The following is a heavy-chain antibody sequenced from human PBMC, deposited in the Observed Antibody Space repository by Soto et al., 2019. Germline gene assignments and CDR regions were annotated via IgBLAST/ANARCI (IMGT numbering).Heavy chain of an antibody. J-gene: IGHJ6*02. CDR3: ARAVVLTFSRFYDVDV. CDR1: GGTFISYS. D-gene: IGHD2-2*01. Sequence: QVQLVQSGAEVKTPGSSVKVSCEASGGTFISYSINWVRQAPGQGLEWMGRLIPMFGTTDYAQRFQGRVTFTAAESTSTASMEVTNLTAEDTAVYYCARAVVLTFSRFYDVDVWGQGTTVTVSS. V-gene: IGHV1-69*18. CDR2: LIPMFGTT.